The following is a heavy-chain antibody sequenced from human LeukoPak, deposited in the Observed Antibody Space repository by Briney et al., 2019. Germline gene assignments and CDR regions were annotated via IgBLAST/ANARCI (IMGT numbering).Heavy chain of an antibody. CDR2: IYWDDDK. CDR3: ALHSEVGVVNDY. J-gene: IGHJ4*02. Sequence: ESGPTLVNPTQTLTLTCTFSGFSLSTSGVGVGWIRQPPGKALEWLALIYWDDDKRYSPSLKSRLTITNDTSKNQVGMTMTNMDPVDTATYYCALHSEVGVVNDYWGQGTLVTVSS. CDR1: GFSLSTSGVG. D-gene: IGHD3-3*01. V-gene: IGHV2-5*02.